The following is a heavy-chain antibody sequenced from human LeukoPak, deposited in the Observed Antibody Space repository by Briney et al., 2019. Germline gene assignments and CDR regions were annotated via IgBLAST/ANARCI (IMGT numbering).Heavy chain of an antibody. CDR2: IWYDGGDK. CDR1: GATFRSSV. J-gene: IGHJ4*02. D-gene: IGHD6-25*01. Sequence: GGSLRLSCAASGATFRSSVMHWVRQAPGKRLEWVVVIWYDGGDKKYADSVKGRFTISRDNSKNTLYLQMNSLRAEDTAVYYCARSSGYGDSYFFDYWGQGTLVSVSS. CDR3: ARSSGYGDSYFFDY. V-gene: IGHV3-33*01.